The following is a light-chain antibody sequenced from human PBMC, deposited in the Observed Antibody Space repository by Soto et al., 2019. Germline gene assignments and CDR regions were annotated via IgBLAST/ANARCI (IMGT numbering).Light chain of an antibody. CDR1: QSVSNNY. V-gene: IGKV3-20*01. CDR2: GAS. CDR3: QQYQNLWT. Sequence: EIVLTQSPGTLSLSPGERATLSCRASQSVSNNYLAWYQQKPGQAPRLLIYGASNRATGIPDRFSGSGSGTDFTLTISRLESEDFALYYCQQYQNLWTFGQGTKVDI. J-gene: IGKJ1*01.